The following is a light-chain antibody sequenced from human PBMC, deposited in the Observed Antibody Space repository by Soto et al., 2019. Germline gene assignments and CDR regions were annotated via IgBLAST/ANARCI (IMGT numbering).Light chain of an antibody. J-gene: IGKJ5*01. V-gene: IGKV3-15*01. CDR1: QGVTTN. Sequence: EIRMTQSAGTLSVSPGERATLSCRAAQGVTTNFAWYQQKSGQSPRLLIYDVSNRATGVPARFSGSGSETDFTLTISGLRPEDSAVYFCQQYNNWPFSFGQGTRLEIK. CDR3: QQYNNWPFS. CDR2: DVS.